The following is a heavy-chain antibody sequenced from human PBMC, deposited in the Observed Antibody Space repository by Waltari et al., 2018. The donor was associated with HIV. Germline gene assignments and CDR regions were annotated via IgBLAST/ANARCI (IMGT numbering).Heavy chain of an antibody. CDR3: ASGVEMATTGDY. CDR2: IIPISDTT. V-gene: IGHV1-69*01. D-gene: IGHD2-8*01. J-gene: IGHJ4*02. Sequence: QVQLVQSGAEVKKPGSSVKVSCKASGGTFSSYAFSWVRQAPGQGLEWMGGIIPISDTTHYAQNFQGRVTITADESTSTAYMELSSLRSEDTDVYYCASGVEMATTGDYWGQGTLVTVSS. CDR1: GGTFSSYA.